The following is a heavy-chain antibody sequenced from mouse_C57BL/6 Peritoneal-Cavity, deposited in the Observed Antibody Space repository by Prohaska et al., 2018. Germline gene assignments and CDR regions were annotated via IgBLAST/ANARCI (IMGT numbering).Heavy chain of an antibody. V-gene: IGHV4-1*01. D-gene: IGHD2-3*01. J-gene: IGHJ1*01. CDR1: GIDFSRYW. Sequence: EVKLLQSGGGLVQPGGSLKLSCAASGIDFSRYWMSWVRRAPGKGLEWIGEIKPDSSTINYAPSLKDKFIISRYNAINTLYLQMSKVRSVDTAPYYCARPDCYCWFFDVWVPVST. CDR3: ARPDCYCWFFDV. CDR2: IKPDSSTI.